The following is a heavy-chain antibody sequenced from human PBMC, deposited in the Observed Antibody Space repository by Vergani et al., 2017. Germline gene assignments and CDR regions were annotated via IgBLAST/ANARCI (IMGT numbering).Heavy chain of an antibody. CDR2: IYHSGST. CDR3: ARLSLAGVGY. CDR1: GYSISSGYY. V-gene: IGHV4-38-2*01. J-gene: IGHJ4*01. Sequence: QVQLQESGPGLVKPSETLSLTCAVSGYSISSGYYWGWIRQPPGKGLEWIGSIYHSGSTYYNPSLKSRVTISVDTSKNQFSLKLSSVTAADTAVYYCARLSLAGVGYWGHGTLVTVSS. D-gene: IGHD3-3*01.